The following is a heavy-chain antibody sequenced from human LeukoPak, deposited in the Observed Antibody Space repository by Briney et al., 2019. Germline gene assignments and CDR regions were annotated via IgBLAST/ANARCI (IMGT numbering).Heavy chain of an antibody. CDR1: GFTFSSYS. D-gene: IGHD4-11*01. Sequence: TGGSLRLSCAASGFTFSSYSMNWVRQAPGKGLEWVSSISSSSSYIYYADSVKGRFTISRDNAKNSLYLQMNSLRAEDTAVYYCARTLGDYNYFDYWGQGTLVTVSS. V-gene: IGHV3-21*01. CDR3: ARTLGDYNYFDY. J-gene: IGHJ4*02. CDR2: ISSSSSYI.